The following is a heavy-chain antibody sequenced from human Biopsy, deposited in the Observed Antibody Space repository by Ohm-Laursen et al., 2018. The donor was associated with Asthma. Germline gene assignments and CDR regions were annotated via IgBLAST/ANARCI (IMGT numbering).Heavy chain of an antibody. J-gene: IGHJ4*02. CDR3: GRDYPLVD. CDR1: GFSVSSNY. Sequence: SLRLSCAASGFSVSSNYMSWVRQAPGKGLEWVSVIYSGGSTYYADSVKGRFTLSRDNSKNTLDLQMNSLRAEDTAVYYCGRDYPLVDWGQGTLVTVSS. V-gene: IGHV3-53*01. D-gene: IGHD2-15*01. CDR2: IYSGGST.